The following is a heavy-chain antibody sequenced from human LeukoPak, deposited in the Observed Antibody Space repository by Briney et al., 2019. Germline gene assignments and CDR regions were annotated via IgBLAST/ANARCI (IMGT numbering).Heavy chain of an antibody. V-gene: IGHV1-69*05. CDR3: ARVAVVSTYNWFDP. CDR1: GGTFSSYA. J-gene: IGHJ5*02. D-gene: IGHD2-8*02. Sequence: SVNVSCKASGGTFSSYAISWVRQAPGQGLEWMGGIIPIFGTANYAQKLQGRVTMTTDTSTSTAYMELRSLRSDDTAVYYCARVAVVSTYNWFDPWGQGTLVTVSS. CDR2: IIPIFGTA.